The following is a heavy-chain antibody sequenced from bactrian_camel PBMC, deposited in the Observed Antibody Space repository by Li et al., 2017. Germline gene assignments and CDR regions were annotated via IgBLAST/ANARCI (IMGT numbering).Heavy chain of an antibody. Sequence: HVQLVESGGGSVQAGGSLSLSCAASGVFYHSSCMAWFRQAPGKERERVARIYTGSGNTYYADSVKGRFTISRDNAKDTLYLQMNSLKIEDTAVYYCALGSSRQATMTARGKGTQVTVS. CDR2: IYTGSGNT. J-gene: IGHJ4*01. V-gene: IGHV3S1*01. D-gene: IGHD3*01. CDR1: GVFYHSSC.